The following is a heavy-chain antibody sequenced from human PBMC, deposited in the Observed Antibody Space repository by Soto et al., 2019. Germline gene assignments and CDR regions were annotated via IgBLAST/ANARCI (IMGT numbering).Heavy chain of an antibody. CDR2: IYPGDSDT. D-gene: IGHD6-19*01. Sequence: GESLKISCNGSGYSFTIYWIGWVRQMPGKGLEWMGIIYPGDSDTRYSPSFQGQVTISADKSISTAYLQWSSLKASDTAMYYCARDGQWLVRDAFDIWGQGTMGTVSS. J-gene: IGHJ3*02. CDR3: ARDGQWLVRDAFDI. CDR1: GYSFTIYW. V-gene: IGHV5-51*01.